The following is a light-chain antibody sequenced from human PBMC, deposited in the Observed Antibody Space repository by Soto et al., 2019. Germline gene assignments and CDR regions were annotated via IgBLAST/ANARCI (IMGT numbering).Light chain of an antibody. V-gene: IGLV2-11*01. J-gene: IGLJ2*01. CDR3: CSYAGSYTSRV. CDR2: DVS. CDR1: SSDIGGYNY. Sequence: QSALTQPRSVSGSPGQSVTISCTGTSSDIGGYNYVSWYQQHTGKAPKLMIYDVSKRPSGVPDRFSASKSGNTASLTISGLQAEDEADYYCCSYAGSYTSRVFGGGTQLTVL.